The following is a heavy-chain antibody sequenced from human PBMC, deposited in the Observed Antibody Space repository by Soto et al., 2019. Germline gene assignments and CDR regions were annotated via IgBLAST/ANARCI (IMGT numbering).Heavy chain of an antibody. D-gene: IGHD4-17*01. Sequence: QVQLVQSGAEVKKPESSVKVSCKASGGTFSSLAISWVRQAPGQGLEWMGTIIPIFGTTNYAQKFQARVTITADETPSTAYMEVSSLRSDDTAVYYCAGGEATTTVAWYFDFWGRGTLVTVSS. CDR1: GGTFSSLA. CDR3: AGGEATTTVAWYFDF. CDR2: IIPIFGTT. J-gene: IGHJ2*01. V-gene: IGHV1-69*15.